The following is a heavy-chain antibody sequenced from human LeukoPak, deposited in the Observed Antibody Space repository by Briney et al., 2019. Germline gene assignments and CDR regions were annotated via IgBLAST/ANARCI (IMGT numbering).Heavy chain of an antibody. D-gene: IGHD3-16*01. CDR3: ARTFTSVWAFDI. J-gene: IGHJ3*02. Sequence: SETLSLTCAVSGGSTSSSNWWSWVRQPPGKGLEWIGEIYHSGSTNYNPSLKSRVTISVDKSKNQFSLKLSSVTAADTAVYYCARTFTSVWAFDIWGQGTMVTVSS. CDR2: IYHSGST. V-gene: IGHV4-4*02. CDR1: GGSTSSSNW.